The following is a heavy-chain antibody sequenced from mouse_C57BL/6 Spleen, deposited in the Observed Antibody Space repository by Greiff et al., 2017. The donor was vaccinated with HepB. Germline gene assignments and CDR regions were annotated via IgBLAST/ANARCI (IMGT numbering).Heavy chain of an antibody. CDR1: GYAFSSSW. J-gene: IGHJ4*01. CDR2: IYPGDGDT. CDR3: AGILMDY. V-gene: IGHV1-82*01. Sequence: VKLQESGPELVKPGASVKISCKASGYAFSSSWMNWVKQRPGKGLEWIGRIYPGDGDTNYNGKFKGKATLTADKSSSTAYMQLSSLTSEDSAVYFCAGILMDYWGQGTSVTVSS.